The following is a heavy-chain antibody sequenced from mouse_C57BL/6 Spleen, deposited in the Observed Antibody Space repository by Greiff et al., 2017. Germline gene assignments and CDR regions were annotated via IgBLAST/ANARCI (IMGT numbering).Heavy chain of an antibody. CDR3: ARSRYYGDY. J-gene: IGHJ2*01. V-gene: IGHV1-26*01. CDR1: GYTFTDYY. Sequence: EVQLQQSGPELVKPGASVKISCKASGYTFTDYYMNWVKQSHGKSLEWIGDINPNNGGTSYNQKFKGKATLTVDKSSSTAYMELRSLTSEDSAVYYCARSRYYGDYWGQGTTLTVSS. CDR2: INPNNGGT.